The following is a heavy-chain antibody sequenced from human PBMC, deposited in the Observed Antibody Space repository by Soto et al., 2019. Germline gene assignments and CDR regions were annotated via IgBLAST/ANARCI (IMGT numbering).Heavy chain of an antibody. CDR3: AKPGQWLVNYFDY. D-gene: IGHD6-19*01. CDR1: GFTFYTYA. V-gene: IGHV3-23*01. CDR2: VSDTGGST. J-gene: IGHJ4*02. Sequence: GGSLRLSCAASGFTFYTYAMTWVRQAPGKGLEWVSAVSDTGGSTYYADSVKGRFTISRDNSKNTLYLQMNSLRAEDTAVYYCAKPGQWLVNYFDYWGQGTLVTVSS.